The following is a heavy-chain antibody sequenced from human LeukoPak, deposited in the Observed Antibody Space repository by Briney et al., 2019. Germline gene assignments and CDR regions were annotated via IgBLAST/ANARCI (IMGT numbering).Heavy chain of an antibody. CDR3: ARRRIVGSIDDAFDI. V-gene: IGHV3-30-3*01. CDR2: ISSDGNTQ. CDR1: GFTFSSYA. J-gene: IGHJ3*02. Sequence: GRSLRLSCAASGFTFSSYAMHWVRQAPGKGLEWAAVISSDGNTQYYADSVEGRFTISRDNSNNTLYLQMNGLRADDTAIYYCARRRIVGSIDDAFDIWGQGTMVTLSS. D-gene: IGHD1-26*01.